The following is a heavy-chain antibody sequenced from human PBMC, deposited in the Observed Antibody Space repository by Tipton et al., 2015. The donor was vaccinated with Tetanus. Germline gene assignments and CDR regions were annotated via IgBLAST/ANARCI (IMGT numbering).Heavy chain of an antibody. CDR1: GASISSIYS. CDR3: ARAFCNYNCHGGYFDY. D-gene: IGHD2/OR15-2a*01. CDR2: VFRSGSA. Sequence: GLVKPSETLSLTCAVSGASISSIYSWSWIRQPPGKGLEWIGYVFRSGSADYNPSLKSRVNISLDRSENQISLMLTSVTAADTAVYYCARAFCNYNCHGGYFDYWGQGTLVTVSS. V-gene: IGHV4-30-2*01. J-gene: IGHJ4*02.